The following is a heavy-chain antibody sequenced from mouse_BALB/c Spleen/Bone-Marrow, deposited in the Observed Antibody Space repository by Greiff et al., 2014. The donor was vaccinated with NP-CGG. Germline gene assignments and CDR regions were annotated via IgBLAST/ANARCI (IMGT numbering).Heavy chain of an antibody. D-gene: IGHD2-14*01. Sequence: ESGPELVKPGASVKMSCKASGFTFTSYVMHWVKQKPGQGLEWIGYINPYNDGTKYNEKFKGKATLTSDKSSSTAYMELSSLTSEDSAVYYCAGYDWYFDVWGAGTTVTASS. CDR1: GFTFTSYV. V-gene: IGHV1-14*01. CDR3: AGYDWYFDV. CDR2: INPYNDGT. J-gene: IGHJ1*01.